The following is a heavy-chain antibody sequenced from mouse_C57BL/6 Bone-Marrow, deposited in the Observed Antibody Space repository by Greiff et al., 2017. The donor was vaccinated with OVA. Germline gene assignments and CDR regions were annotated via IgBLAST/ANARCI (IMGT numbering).Heavy chain of an antibody. J-gene: IGHJ2*01. CDR3: TSLYYDYGHYFDY. CDR1: GFTFSSYA. CDR2: ISSGGDYI. V-gene: IGHV5-9-1*02. D-gene: IGHD2-4*01. Sequence: DVQLVESGEGLVKPGGSLKLSCAASGFTFSSYAMSWVRQTPEKRLEWVAYISSGGDYIYYADTVKGRFTISRDNARNTLYLQMSSLKSEDTAMYYCTSLYYDYGHYFDYWGQGTTLTVSS.